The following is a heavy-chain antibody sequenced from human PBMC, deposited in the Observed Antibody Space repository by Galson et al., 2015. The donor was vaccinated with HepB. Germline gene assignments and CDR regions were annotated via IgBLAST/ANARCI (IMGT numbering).Heavy chain of an antibody. CDR3: ATDRRGLLILRVFDY. CDR1: GYTLTELS. J-gene: IGHJ4*02. Sequence: SVKVSCKVSGYTLTELSMHWVRQAPGKGLEWMGGFDPEDGETIYAQKLQGRVTMTEDTSTDTAYMELSSLRSEDTAVYYCATDRRGLLILRVFDYWGQGTLVTVSS. D-gene: IGHD2-8*01. V-gene: IGHV1-24*01. CDR2: FDPEDGET.